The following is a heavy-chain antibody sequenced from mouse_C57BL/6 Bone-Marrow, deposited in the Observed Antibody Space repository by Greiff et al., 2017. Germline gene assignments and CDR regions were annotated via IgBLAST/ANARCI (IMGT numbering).Heavy chain of an antibody. D-gene: IGHD2-3*01. CDR3: ARHGIYDGYYSYWYFDV. V-gene: IGHV5-15*01. J-gene: IGHJ1*03. Sequence: EVKLMESGGGLVQPGGSLKLSCAASGFTFSDYGMAWVRQAPRKGPEWVAFISNLAYSIYYADTVTGRFTISRENAKNTLYLEMSSLRSEDTAMYYCARHGIYDGYYSYWYFDVWGTGTTVTVSS. CDR1: GFTFSDYG. CDR2: ISNLAYSI.